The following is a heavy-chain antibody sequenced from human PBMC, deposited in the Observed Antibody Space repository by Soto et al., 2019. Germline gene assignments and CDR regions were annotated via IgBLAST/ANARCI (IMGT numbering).Heavy chain of an antibody. V-gene: IGHV3-15*07. J-gene: IGHJ6*02. CDR2: IKRKIDGEAT. Sequence: EVQLVESGGGLVQPGGSLRLSCAASGFSFSNAWMNWVRQAPGKGLEWVGRIKRKIDGEATDYAGPLKGRFTVFRDDSKSALYLQMNSLKGDDTAVYYCPTGSVEGVWGQGTTVTVS. CDR3: PTGSVEGV. D-gene: IGHD2-15*01. CDR1: GFSFSNAW.